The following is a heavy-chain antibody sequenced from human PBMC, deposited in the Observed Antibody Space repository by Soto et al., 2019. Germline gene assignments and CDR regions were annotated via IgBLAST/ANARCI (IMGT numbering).Heavy chain of an antibody. CDR1: GFSVTGYW. D-gene: IGHD1-1*01. CDR3: PRDHHWNNPDY. CDR2: INQDGTTT. J-gene: IGHJ4*02. V-gene: IGHV3-74*01. Sequence: EVQLLQSGGGLVQPGGSLRLSWAASGFSVTGYWMHWVRQVPGKGLVWVSRINQDGTTTSYADSVKGRFTISRDNAKNTLYLQMNSLRAEDTAVYYCPRDHHWNNPDYCGQGTLVTVSS.